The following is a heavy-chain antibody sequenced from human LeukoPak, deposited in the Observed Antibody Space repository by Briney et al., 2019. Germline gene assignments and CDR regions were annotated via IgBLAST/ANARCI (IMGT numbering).Heavy chain of an antibody. CDR3: ARHRRYYYDSSGHFDY. J-gene: IGHJ4*02. CDR1: GGSFSGYY. Sequence: SETLSLTCAVYGGSFSGYYWSWIRQPPGKGLEWIGEINHSGSTNYNPSLKSRVTISVDTSKNQFSLKLSSVTAADTAVYYCARHRRYYYDSSGHFDYWGQGTLVTVSS. V-gene: IGHV4-34*01. CDR2: INHSGST. D-gene: IGHD3-22*01.